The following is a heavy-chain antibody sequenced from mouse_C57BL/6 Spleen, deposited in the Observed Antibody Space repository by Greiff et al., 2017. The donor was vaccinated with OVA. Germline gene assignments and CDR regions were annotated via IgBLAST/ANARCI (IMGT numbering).Heavy chain of an antibody. CDR2: INYDGSST. D-gene: IGHD2-4*01. V-gene: IGHV5-16*01. J-gene: IGHJ2*01. Sequence: EVKLMESEGGLVQPGSSMKLSCTASGFTFSDYYMAWVRQVPEKGLEWVANINYDGSSTYYLDSLKSRFIISRDNAKNILYLQISSLKSEDTATYYCAREGRDYPYFDYWGQGTTLTVSS. CDR1: GFTFSDYY. CDR3: AREGRDYPYFDY.